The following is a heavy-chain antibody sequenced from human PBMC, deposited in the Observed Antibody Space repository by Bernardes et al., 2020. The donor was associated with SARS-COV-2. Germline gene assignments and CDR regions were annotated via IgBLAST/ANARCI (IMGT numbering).Heavy chain of an antibody. CDR2: ISGSGGST. Sequence: GSLRLPCAASGFPFSSYAMSWVRQAPGQGLEWVSAISGSGGSTYYADPVTGRFTITRDNSKNTQYLQMNSLGAEDTAVYYCAKISWYFGLGGRGPLVTVSS. CDR3: AKISWYFGL. V-gene: IGHV3-23*01. CDR1: GFPFSSYA. J-gene: IGHJ2*01.